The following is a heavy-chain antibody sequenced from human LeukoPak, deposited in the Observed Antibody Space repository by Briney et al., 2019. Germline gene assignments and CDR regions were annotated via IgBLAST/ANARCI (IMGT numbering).Heavy chain of an antibody. D-gene: IGHD6-13*01. CDR3: ARDNRAYSSSWVNHYYYYGMDV. J-gene: IGHJ6*02. CDR2: ISYDGSNK. V-gene: IGHV3-30-3*01. CDR1: GFTFSSYA. Sequence: PGRSLRLSCAASGFTFSSYAMHWVRQAPGKGLEWVAVISYDGSNKYYADSVKGRFTISRDNSKNTLYLQMNSLRAEDTAVYYCARDNRAYSSSWVNHYYYYGMDVWGQGTTVTVSS.